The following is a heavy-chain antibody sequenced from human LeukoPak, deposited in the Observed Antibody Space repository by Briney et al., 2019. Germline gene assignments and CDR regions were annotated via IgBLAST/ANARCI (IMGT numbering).Heavy chain of an antibody. CDR1: GYTLTELS. Sequence: ASVKVSCKVSGYTLTELSMHWVRQAPGKGLEWMGGFDPEDGETIYAQKFQGRVTMTEDTSTDTAYMELSSLRSEDTAVYYCARGQPLWYAFDIWGQGTMVTVSS. CDR2: FDPEDGET. V-gene: IGHV1-24*01. D-gene: IGHD5-18*01. J-gene: IGHJ3*02. CDR3: ARGQPLWYAFDI.